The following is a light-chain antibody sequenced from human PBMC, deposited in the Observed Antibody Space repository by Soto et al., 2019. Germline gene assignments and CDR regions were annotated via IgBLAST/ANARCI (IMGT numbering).Light chain of an antibody. CDR1: SSNIGRNA. V-gene: IGLV1-44*01. CDR3: IAWDDSLKGPV. CDR2: SHD. Sequence: QSVLTQPPSASGTPGQRVTISCSGSSSNIGRNAVNWYQHLPGTAPKLLIYSHDQRPSGVPDRFSGSKSGTSASLAISGLQSEDEADYYCIAWDDSLKGPVFGGGTQLTVL. J-gene: IGLJ3*02.